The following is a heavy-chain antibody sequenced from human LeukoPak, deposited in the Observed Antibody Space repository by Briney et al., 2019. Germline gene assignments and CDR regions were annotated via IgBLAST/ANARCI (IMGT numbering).Heavy chain of an antibody. CDR1: GYTFTSYG. CDR2: ISAYNGNT. Sequence: VASVKVSCKASGYTFTSYGISWVRQAPGQGLEWMGWISAYNGNTNYAQKLQGRVTMTTDPSTSTAYMELRSLSSDDTAVYYCARDRARGDLIHWGQGTLVTVSS. D-gene: IGHD3-16*01. V-gene: IGHV1-18*04. J-gene: IGHJ4*02. CDR3: ARDRARGDLIH.